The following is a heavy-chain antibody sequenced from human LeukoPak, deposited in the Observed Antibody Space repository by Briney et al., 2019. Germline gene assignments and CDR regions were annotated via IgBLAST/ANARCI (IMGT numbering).Heavy chain of an antibody. CDR3: ARDTKTPPSSWYEYYYYGMDV. D-gene: IGHD6-13*01. Sequence: ASVKVSCKASGYTFTNYAIQWMRQAPGQRLEWMGWINVGNGNTKYSQTLQGRVTIMRDTSASTAYMELISLRSDDTAVYYCARDTKTPPSSWYEYYYYGMDVWGQGTTVTVSS. V-gene: IGHV1-3*01. J-gene: IGHJ6*02. CDR2: INVGNGNT. CDR1: GYTFTNYA.